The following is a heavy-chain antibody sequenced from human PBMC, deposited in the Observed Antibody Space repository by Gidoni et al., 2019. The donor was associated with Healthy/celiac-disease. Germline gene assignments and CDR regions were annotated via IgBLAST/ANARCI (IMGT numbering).Heavy chain of an antibody. D-gene: IGHD1-26*01. V-gene: IGHV3-21*01. J-gene: IGHJ3*02. Sequence: EVQLVESGGGLVKPGGSLRLSCAASGFTFSSYSMNWVRQAPGKGLEWVSSISSSSSYIYYADSVKGRFTISRDNAKNSLYLQMNSLRAEDTAVYYCARDRGGSYAFDIWGQGTMVTVSS. CDR2: ISSSSSYI. CDR3: ARDRGGSYAFDI. CDR1: GFTFSSYS.